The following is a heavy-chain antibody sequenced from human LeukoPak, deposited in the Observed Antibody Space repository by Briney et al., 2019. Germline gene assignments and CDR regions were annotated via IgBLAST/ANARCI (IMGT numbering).Heavy chain of an antibody. V-gene: IGHV1-2*06. J-gene: IGHJ4*02. CDR1: GYTFTGYY. Sequence: ASVKVSCKASGYTFTGYYVHWVRQAPGQGLEWMGRINPNSGGTNYAQKFQGRVTMTRDTSISTAYMELSRLRSDDTAVYYCARWSLGGGYAIDYWGQGTLVTVSS. D-gene: IGHD5-12*01. CDR3: ARWSLGGGYAIDY. CDR2: INPNSGGT.